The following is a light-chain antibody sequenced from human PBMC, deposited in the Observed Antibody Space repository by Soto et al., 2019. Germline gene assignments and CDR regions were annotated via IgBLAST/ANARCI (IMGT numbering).Light chain of an antibody. J-gene: IGKJ1*01. V-gene: IGKV1-5*01. Sequence: DIQMTHAPSTLSASVGDRVTITCRASQSISSWLAWYQQKPGKAPKLLIYDASSLESGVPSRFSGSGSGTEFTLTISSLKPDDFATYYCQQYNSYSPWTFGQGTKVDIK. CDR3: QQYNSYSPWT. CDR2: DAS. CDR1: QSISSW.